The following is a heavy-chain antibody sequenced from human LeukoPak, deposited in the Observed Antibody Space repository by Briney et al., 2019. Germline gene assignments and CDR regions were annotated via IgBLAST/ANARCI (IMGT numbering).Heavy chain of an antibody. CDR2: IYSGGNT. CDR3: ARYEGDYYDTSGYYSTYYFDY. Sequence: GGSLRLSCTVSGFTVSSNSMSWVRQAPGKGLEWVSFIYSGGNTLYSDSVKGRFTISRDNAKNSLYLQMRYLRAEDTAVYYCARYEGDYYDTSGYYSTYYFDYWGQGTLVTVSS. V-gene: IGHV3-53*01. D-gene: IGHD3-22*01. J-gene: IGHJ4*02. CDR1: GFTVSSNS.